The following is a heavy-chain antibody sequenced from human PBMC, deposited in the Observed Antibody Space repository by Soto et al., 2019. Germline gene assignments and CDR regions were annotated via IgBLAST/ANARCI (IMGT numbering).Heavy chain of an antibody. Sequence: QVQLQESGPGLVRPAETLSLICSVSTDSMRTYSWTWIRQSPGKGLEWIGYVYHTGRTEYNPSLESRVTNSRDMSKKQFALQRAAGTAADTAVDFGARDDTTGLLEFWGQGTLVTGAS. CDR3: ARDDTTGLLEF. CDR1: TDSMRTYS. CDR2: VYHTGRT. V-gene: IGHV4-59*01. J-gene: IGHJ4*02.